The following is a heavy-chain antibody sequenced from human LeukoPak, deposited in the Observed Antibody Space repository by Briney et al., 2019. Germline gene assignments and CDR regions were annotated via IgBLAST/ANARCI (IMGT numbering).Heavy chain of an antibody. J-gene: IGHJ4*02. CDR3: ARDRDGYNFDY. CDR1: GFTFSSYE. V-gene: IGHV3-48*03. CDR2: ISSSGSTI. Sequence: GGSLRLSCAASGFTFSSYEMNWLRQAPGKGLEWVSYISSSGSTIYYADSVKARFTISRDNAKNSLYLQMNSLRAEDTAVYYCARDRDGYNFDYWGQGTLVTVSS. D-gene: IGHD5-24*01.